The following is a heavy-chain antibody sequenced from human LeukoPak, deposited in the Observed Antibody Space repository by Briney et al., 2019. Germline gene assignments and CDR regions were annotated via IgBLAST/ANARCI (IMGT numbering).Heavy chain of an antibody. D-gene: IGHD3-22*01. CDR1: GFTFSSYS. J-gene: IGHJ4*02. CDR3: AREGGYYDSSGYYSMPDY. CDR2: ISSSSYI. V-gene: IGHV3-21*01. Sequence: GGSLRLSCAASGFTFSSYSTNWVRQAPGKGLEWVSSISSSSYIYYADSVKGRFTISRDNAKNSLYLQMNSLRAEDTAVYYCAREGGYYDSSGYYSMPDYWGQGTLVTVSS.